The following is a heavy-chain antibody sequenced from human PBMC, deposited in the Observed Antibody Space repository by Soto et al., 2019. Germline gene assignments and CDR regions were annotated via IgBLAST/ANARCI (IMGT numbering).Heavy chain of an antibody. CDR1: GGSISSSSYY. CDR3: ARRGTYYYDSSGYRNDAFDI. Sequence: LSLTCTVSGGSISSSSYYWGWIRQPPGKGLEWIGSIYYSGSTYYNPSLKSRVTISVDTSKNQFSLKLSSVTAADTAVYYCARRGTYYYDSSGYRNDAFDIWGQGTMVTVSS. J-gene: IGHJ3*02. CDR2: IYYSGST. V-gene: IGHV4-39*01. D-gene: IGHD3-22*01.